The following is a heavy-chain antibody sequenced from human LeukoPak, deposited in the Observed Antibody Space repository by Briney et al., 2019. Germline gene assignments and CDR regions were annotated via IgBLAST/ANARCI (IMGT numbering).Heavy chain of an antibody. D-gene: IGHD3-16*01. Sequence: GRSLRLSCAASGFDFRRYVIHWVRQGPGKGLEWVAVISPEGYMKDYADSVKGRFTVSRDNPRNTVYLQMNSLSAEDTSRYYCARGNLYTAATIENYWGQGTLVTVSS. CDR1: GFDFRRYV. V-gene: IGHV3-30-3*01. J-gene: IGHJ4*02. CDR3: ARGNLYTAATIENY. CDR2: ISPEGYMK.